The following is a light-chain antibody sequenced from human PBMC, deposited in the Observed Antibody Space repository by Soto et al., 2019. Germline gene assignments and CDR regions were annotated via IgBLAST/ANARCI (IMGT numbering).Light chain of an antibody. CDR2: EVS. V-gene: IGLV2-14*01. Sequence: QSALTQPASVSGSPGQSITISCTGTSSDVGGHNYVSWYQQHPGIAPKLMISEVSNRPSGFSNRFSGSKSGNTASLTISGLQAEDEADYYCSSYTTSSTLVFGGGTKLTVL. CDR3: SSYTTSSTLV. CDR1: SSDVGGHNY. J-gene: IGLJ2*01.